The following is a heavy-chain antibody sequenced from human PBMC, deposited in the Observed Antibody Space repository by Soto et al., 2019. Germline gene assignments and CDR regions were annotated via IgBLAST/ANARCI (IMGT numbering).Heavy chain of an antibody. CDR2: IIPIFGTA. CDR1: AGTFSSYA. J-gene: IGHJ5*02. V-gene: IGHV1-69*01. Sequence: QVQLVQSGAEVKKPGSSVKVSCKASAGTFSSYAISWVRQAPGQGLEWMGGIIPIFGTANYAQKFQGRVTITADESTSTAYMELSSLRSEDTAVYYCARGPREWERASNWFDPWGQGTLVTVSS. D-gene: IGHD1-26*01. CDR3: ARGPREWERASNWFDP.